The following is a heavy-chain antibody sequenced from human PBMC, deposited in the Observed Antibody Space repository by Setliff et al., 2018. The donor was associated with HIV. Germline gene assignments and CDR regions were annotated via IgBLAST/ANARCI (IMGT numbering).Heavy chain of an antibody. V-gene: IGHV4-59*01. D-gene: IGHD1-26*01. J-gene: IGHJ3*02. CDR2: IYYSGST. Sequence: SETLSLTCTVSGGSISSYYWSWIRQPPGKGLEWIGYIYYSGSTNYNPSLKSRVTISVDTSKNQFSLKLSSVTAADTAVYYCARSSGSHWMNAFDIWGHGTMVT. CDR3: ARSSGSHWMNAFDI. CDR1: GGSISSYY.